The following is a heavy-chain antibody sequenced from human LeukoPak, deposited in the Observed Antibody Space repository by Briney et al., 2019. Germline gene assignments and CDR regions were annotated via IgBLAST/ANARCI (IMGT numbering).Heavy chain of an antibody. V-gene: IGHV3-48*01. CDR1: GFTFSSYS. Sequence: GGSLRLSCAASGFTFSSYSMNWVRQAPGKGLERVSYISSSSSSTIYYADSVKGRFTISRDNAKNSLYLQMNSLRAEDTAVYYCARGIAAAVNDAFDIWGQGTMVTVSS. D-gene: IGHD6-13*01. J-gene: IGHJ3*02. CDR3: ARGIAAAVNDAFDI. CDR2: ISSSSSSTI.